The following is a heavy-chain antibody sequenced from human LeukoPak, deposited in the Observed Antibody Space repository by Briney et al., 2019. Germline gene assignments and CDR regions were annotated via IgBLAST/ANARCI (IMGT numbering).Heavy chain of an antibody. CDR2: IWYDGSNK. CDR3: ARDLGRYYGSGSYLDY. J-gene: IGHJ4*02. V-gene: IGHV3-33*01. D-gene: IGHD3-10*01. Sequence: PGRSLRLSCAASGFTFSSYGMHWVRQAPGKGLEWVAVIWYDGSNKYYADSVKGRFTISRDNSKNTLYLQMNSLRAEDTAVYYCARDLGRYYGSGSYLDYWGQGTLVTVSS. CDR1: GFTFSSYG.